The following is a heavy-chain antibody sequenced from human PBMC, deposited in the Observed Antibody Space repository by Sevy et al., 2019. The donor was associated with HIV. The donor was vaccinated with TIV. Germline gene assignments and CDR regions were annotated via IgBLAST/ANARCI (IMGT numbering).Heavy chain of an antibody. CDR3: AREWGITMTNAFDI. J-gene: IGHJ3*02. CDR1: GYTFTGYY. V-gene: IGHV1-2*06. Sequence: ASVKVSCKASGYTFTGYYMVWVRQAPGQGLEWMGRTNPNSGGTNYAQKFQGRVTMTKDTSISTAYMELSSLRSDDTAVYYCAREWGITMTNAFDIWGQGTMVTVSS. D-gene: IGHD3-22*01. CDR2: TNPNSGGT.